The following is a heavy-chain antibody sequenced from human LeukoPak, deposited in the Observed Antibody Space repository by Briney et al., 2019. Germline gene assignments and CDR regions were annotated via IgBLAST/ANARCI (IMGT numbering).Heavy chain of an antibody. CDR1: GFTFSSYA. CDR2: SSSSSSYI. V-gene: IGHV3-21*01. Sequence: PGGSLILSCGASGFTFSSYAMSWVRQAPGKGLEWVSSSSSSSSYIYYADSVKGRFTISRDNAKNSLYLQMNSLRAEDTAVYYCARGDDYVWGSSPWDYWGQGTLVTVSS. J-gene: IGHJ4*02. CDR3: ARGDDYVWGSSPWDY. D-gene: IGHD3-16*01.